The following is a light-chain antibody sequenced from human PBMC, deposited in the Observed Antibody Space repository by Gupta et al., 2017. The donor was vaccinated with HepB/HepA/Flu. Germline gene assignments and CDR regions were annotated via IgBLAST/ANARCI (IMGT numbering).Light chain of an antibody. J-gene: IGLJ2*01. CDR2: GNS. CDR1: SSNIGAGYD. CDR3: QSYDSSLSGVV. Sequence: QSVLTQPPSVSGAPGPRVTIPCTGSSSNIGAGYDVHWYQQLPGTAPKLLIYGNSNRPSGVPDRFSGSKSGTSASLAITGIQAEDEADYYCQSYDSSLSGVVFGGGTKLTVL. V-gene: IGLV1-40*01.